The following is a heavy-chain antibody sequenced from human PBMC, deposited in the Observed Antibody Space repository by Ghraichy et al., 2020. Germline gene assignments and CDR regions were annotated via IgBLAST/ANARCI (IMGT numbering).Heavy chain of an antibody. Sequence: ASVKVSCKASGYSFTDYYIHWVRQAPRQGLEWMGRINPDSGVTDYAHKFHGRVTMTRDTSINTAYMELSSLRSDDTAIFYCVRHITILGENFDSWGQGALVTVSS. CDR1: GYSFTDYY. J-gene: IGHJ4*02. CDR2: INPDSGVT. V-gene: IGHV1-2*06. D-gene: IGHD3-3*01. CDR3: VRHITILGENFDS.